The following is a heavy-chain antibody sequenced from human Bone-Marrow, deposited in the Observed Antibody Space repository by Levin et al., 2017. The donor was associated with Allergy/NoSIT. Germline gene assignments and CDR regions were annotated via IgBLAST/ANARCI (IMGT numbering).Heavy chain of an antibody. J-gene: IGHJ4*02. CDR2: ITSDGANK. V-gene: IGHV3-30*03. CDR1: GLSFSDYG. CDR3: ASRGSFDH. D-gene: IGHD3-10*01. Sequence: GESLKISCSASGLSFSDYGMHWVRQAPDSGLEWVTLITSDGANKFYADSVKGRFIVSRDNSRNLLYLQLNSLRPEDTAVYYCASRGSFDHWGQGTLVTVSS.